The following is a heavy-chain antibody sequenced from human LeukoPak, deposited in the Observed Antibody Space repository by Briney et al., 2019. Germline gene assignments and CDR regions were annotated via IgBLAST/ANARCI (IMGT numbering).Heavy chain of an antibody. J-gene: IGHJ3*02. CDR1: GGSISSSSYY. CDR2: IYYSGST. CDR3: AREHPFPWGQDAFDI. Sequence: SETLSLTCTVSGGSISSSSYYWGWIRQPPGKGLEWIGSIYYSGSTYYNPSLKSRVTISVDTSKNQFSLMLSSVTAADTAVYYCAREHPFPWGQDAFDIWGQGTMVTVSS. V-gene: IGHV4-39*07. D-gene: IGHD7-27*01.